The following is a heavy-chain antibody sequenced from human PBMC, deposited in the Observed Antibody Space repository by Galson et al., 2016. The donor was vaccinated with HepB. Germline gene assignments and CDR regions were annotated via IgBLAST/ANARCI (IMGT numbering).Heavy chain of an antibody. CDR2: ISDRGHT. CDR1: GGDISGHY. D-gene: IGHD2-2*01. J-gene: IGHJ4*02. V-gene: IGHV4-59*11. CDR3: VRSTSFSLDY. Sequence: SETLSLTCTVSGGDISGHYWNWVRQPPGRGLEWIGYISDRGHTNSNPSLKSRVTMSVETVRDQFSLKLRSVTDADTAVYYCVRSTSFSLDYWDQGSLVTVS.